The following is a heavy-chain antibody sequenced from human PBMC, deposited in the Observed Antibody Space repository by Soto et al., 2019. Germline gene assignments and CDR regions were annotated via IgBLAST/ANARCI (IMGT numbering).Heavy chain of an antibody. CDR2: ISYSGSS. Sequence: QVQLQESGPGLVKPSQTLSLTCTVSGDSFSSGGSYWSWIRQHPGKGLEWIGYISYSGSSYYNPSLKSRVIISVDTSKNQFSLKLSSVTAADTAVYYCARVGIIGTMDAFDIWGQGTMVTVSS. CDR1: GDSFSSGGSY. V-gene: IGHV4-31*03. CDR3: ARVGIIGTMDAFDI. D-gene: IGHD1-20*01. J-gene: IGHJ3*02.